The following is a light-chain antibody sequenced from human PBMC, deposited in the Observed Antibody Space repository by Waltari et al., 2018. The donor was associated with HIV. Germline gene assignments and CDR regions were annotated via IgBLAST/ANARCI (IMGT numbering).Light chain of an antibody. CDR3: QQSDSFPYT. CDR1: QSLTYF. CDR2: RAS. V-gene: IGKV1-39*01. J-gene: IGKJ2*01. Sequence: DIQMTQSPSPLSASVGDTVVINCRASQSLTYFLNWYQVKPGKAPALLVSRASSLQSGVPSRFVGSGSGTDFTLTIKNLQPGDFATYFCQQSDSFPYTFGPGTKLDI.